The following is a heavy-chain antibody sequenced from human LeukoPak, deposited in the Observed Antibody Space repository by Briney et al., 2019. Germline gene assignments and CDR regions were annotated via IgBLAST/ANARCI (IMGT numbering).Heavy chain of an antibody. D-gene: IGHD5-24*01. CDR3: AKLLGTATTYDS. CDR1: GFTFSGYW. V-gene: IGHV3-7*01. Sequence: GGSLTLSCEASGFTFSGYWMSWVRQAPGKGPEWVASINPDGSQKLYVDSVKGRFTISRDNTKSSLYLQMNSLGAEDTAMYYCAKLLGTATTYDSWGQGTRVTVSS. J-gene: IGHJ4*02. CDR2: INPDGSQK.